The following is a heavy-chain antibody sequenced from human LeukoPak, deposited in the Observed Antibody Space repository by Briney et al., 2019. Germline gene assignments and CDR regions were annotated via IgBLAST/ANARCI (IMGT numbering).Heavy chain of an antibody. Sequence: GSLRLSCAASGFTFSSYAMHWVRQAPGKGLEWVAVISYDGSNKYYADSVKGRFTISRDNSKNTLYLQMNSLRAEDTAVYYCAKDLSVAGLKGFDPWGQGTLVTVSS. CDR1: GFTFSSYA. CDR3: AKDLSVAGLKGFDP. CDR2: ISYDGSNK. V-gene: IGHV3-30*04. D-gene: IGHD6-19*01. J-gene: IGHJ5*02.